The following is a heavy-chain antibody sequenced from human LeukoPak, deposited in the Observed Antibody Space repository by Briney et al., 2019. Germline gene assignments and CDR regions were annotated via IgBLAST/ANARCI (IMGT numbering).Heavy chain of an antibody. J-gene: IGHJ4*02. CDR1: RFTFNSYA. Sequence: PGGSLRLSCVASRFTFNSYAMHWVRQAPGKGLEWVAVISYDGSNKYYADSVKGRFTISRDNSKNTLYLQMNSLRAEDTAVYYCAKDLHTYYDFWSGYSKGARWGQGTLVTVSS. CDR3: AKDLHTYYDFWSGYSKGAR. D-gene: IGHD3-3*01. V-gene: IGHV3-30-3*01. CDR2: ISYDGSNK.